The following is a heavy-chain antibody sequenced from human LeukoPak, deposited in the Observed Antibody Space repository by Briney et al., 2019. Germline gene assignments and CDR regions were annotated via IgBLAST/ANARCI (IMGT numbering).Heavy chain of an antibody. CDR3: ARPGSPAAGASDFHH. Sequence: ASVKVSCTTSEYPFTSYYIHWVRQAPGQGLEWMGLINPSSGSTSYAQKFLGRVTMTRDTSTSTVHMDLSSLRSEDMAVYYCARPGSPAAGASDFHHWGQGTLVTVSS. CDR1: EYPFTSYY. V-gene: IGHV1-46*01. CDR2: INPSSGST. D-gene: IGHD6-13*01. J-gene: IGHJ1*01.